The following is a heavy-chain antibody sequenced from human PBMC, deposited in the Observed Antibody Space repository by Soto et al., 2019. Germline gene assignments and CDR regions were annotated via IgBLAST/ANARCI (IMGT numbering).Heavy chain of an antibody. V-gene: IGHV4-59*01. CDR3: ARARYDSSGYDYFDY. CDR2: IYYSGST. J-gene: IGHJ4*02. Sequence: SETLSLTCTVSGGSISGYYWSWIRQPPGKGLEWIGYIYYSGSTIYNPSLKSRVTISVDTSKNQFSLKLSSVTAADTAVYYCARARYDSSGYDYFDYWGQGTLVTVS. D-gene: IGHD3-22*01. CDR1: GGSISGYY.